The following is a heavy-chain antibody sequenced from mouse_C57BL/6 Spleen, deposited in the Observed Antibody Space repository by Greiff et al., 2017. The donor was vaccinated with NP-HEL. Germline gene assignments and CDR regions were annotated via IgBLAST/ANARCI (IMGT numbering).Heavy chain of an antibody. CDR2: IDPSDSYT. CDR1: GYTFTSYW. Sequence: VQLQQPGAELVMPGASVKLSCKASGYTFTSYWMHWVKQRPGQGLEWIGEIDPSDSYTNYNQKFKGKSTLTVDKSSSTAYMQLSSLTSEDSAVYYCARGAAQATSDYAMDYWGQGTSVTVSS. D-gene: IGHD3-2*02. CDR3: ARGAAQATSDYAMDY. J-gene: IGHJ4*01. V-gene: IGHV1-69*01.